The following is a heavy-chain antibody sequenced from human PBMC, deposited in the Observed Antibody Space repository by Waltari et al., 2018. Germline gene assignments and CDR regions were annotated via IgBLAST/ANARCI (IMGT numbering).Heavy chain of an antibody. CDR2: IDYSGST. CDR3: ARDSLTYYYDSSGSYAFDI. Sequence: QLQLQESGQGLVKPSETLSLTCTVSGGSISSSSYYWGWIRQPPGKGLEWIGSIDYSGSTYYNPSLKSLVTISVDTSKNQFSLKLSSVTAADTAVYYCARDSLTYYYDSSGSYAFDIWGQGTMVTVSS. CDR1: GGSISSSSYY. D-gene: IGHD3-22*01. J-gene: IGHJ3*02. V-gene: IGHV4-39*07.